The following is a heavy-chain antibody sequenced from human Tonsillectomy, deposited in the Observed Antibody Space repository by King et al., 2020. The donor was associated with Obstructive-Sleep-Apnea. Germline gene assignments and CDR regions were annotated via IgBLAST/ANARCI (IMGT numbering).Heavy chain of an antibody. Sequence: VQLVESGGGLVQPGGSLRLSCAASVVTFSAYWRHWVRQAPGKGRVCVSRINSDGSSSSYADPVKGRVTISRDNAQNTLYLHMNSLRADDTAVYYCATTTVGFGGNWGQGTLVTVSS. CDR1: VVTFSAYW. V-gene: IGHV3-74*01. CDR3: ATTTVGFGGN. J-gene: IGHJ4*02. D-gene: IGHD3-3*01. CDR2: INSDGSSS.